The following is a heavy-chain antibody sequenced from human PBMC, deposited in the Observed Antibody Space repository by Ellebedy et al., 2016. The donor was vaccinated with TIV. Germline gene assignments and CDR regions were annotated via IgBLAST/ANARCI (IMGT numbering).Heavy chain of an antibody. CDR1: GFTVSSNY. J-gene: IGHJ6*02. V-gene: IGHV3-66*01. CDR3: AKDRPYYGMDV. CDR2: IYSGGST. Sequence: GESLKISCAASGFTVSSNYMTWVRQAPGKGLEWVSVIYSGGSTYYADSVKGRFTISRDNSKNTLYVQMNSLRAEDTAVYYCAKDRPYYGMDVWGQGTTVTVSS.